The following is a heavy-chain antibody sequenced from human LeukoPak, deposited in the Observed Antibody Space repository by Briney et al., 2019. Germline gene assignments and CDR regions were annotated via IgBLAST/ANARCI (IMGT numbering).Heavy chain of an antibody. V-gene: IGHV5-51*01. Sequence: PGESLQISCKGSGYSFTSYWIGWVRQMPGKGLEWMGIIYPGDSDTRYSPSFQGRVTISADKSISTAYLQWSSLKASDTAMYYCARQGRDIVGATTIDYWGQGTLVTVSS. D-gene: IGHD1-26*01. CDR3: ARQGRDIVGATTIDY. J-gene: IGHJ4*02. CDR1: GYSFTSYW. CDR2: IYPGDSDT.